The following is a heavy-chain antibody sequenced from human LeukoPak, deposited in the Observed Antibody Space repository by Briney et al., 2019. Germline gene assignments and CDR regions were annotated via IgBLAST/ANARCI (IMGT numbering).Heavy chain of an antibody. CDR1: GFTFRSHA. CDR2: ISFDGSNK. CDR3: ARGSSSSDAFDI. Sequence: GGSLRLSCAASGFTFRSHAMHWVRQAPGKGLEWVALISFDGSNKKYADYVKGRFSISRDNSDNTLYLQMNSLRAEDTAVYYCARGSSSSDAFDIWGQGTMVTVSS. J-gene: IGHJ3*02. D-gene: IGHD6-6*01. V-gene: IGHV3-30*04.